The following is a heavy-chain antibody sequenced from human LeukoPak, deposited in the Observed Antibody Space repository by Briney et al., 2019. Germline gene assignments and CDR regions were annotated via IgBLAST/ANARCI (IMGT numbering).Heavy chain of an antibody. J-gene: IGHJ6*03. V-gene: IGHV3-15*01. CDR3: TTEVREWELASYYYYYYMDV. D-gene: IGHD1-26*01. CDR1: GFTFSTYG. CDR2: IKSKTGGGTT. Sequence: PGGSLRLSCAASGFTFSTYGMSWVRQAPGKGLEWVGRIKSKTGGGTTDYAAPVKGRFTISRDDSKNTLYLQMNSLKTEDTAVYYCTTEVREWELASYYYYYYMDVWGKGTTVTISS.